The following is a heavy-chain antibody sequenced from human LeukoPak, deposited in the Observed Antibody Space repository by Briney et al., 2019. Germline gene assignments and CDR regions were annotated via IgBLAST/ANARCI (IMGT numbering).Heavy chain of an antibody. CDR3: ARRSVVTPLDAFDI. Sequence: GESLKISCKGSGYTFTSYWIGWVRQMPGKGLEWMEIIFPGDSDSRYSPSFQGQVTFSADKSITTAYLQWSSLKASDTAMYFCARRSVVTPLDAFDIWGQGTMVTVSS. CDR1: GYTFTSYW. CDR2: IFPGDSDS. D-gene: IGHD4-23*01. J-gene: IGHJ3*02. V-gene: IGHV5-51*01.